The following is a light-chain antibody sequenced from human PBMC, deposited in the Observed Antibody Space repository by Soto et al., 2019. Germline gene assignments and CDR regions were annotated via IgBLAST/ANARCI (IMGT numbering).Light chain of an antibody. Sequence: EIVLTQSPGTLSLSPGERATLSCRASQSVASRNLAWYQQKSGQAPRLLIYDASDRATGIPARFSGSGSGTDFTLTISSLEPEDFAVYYCHQRSNWPPTFGQGTKVDIK. J-gene: IGKJ1*01. CDR1: QSVASRN. CDR3: HQRSNWPPT. V-gene: IGKV3-11*01. CDR2: DAS.